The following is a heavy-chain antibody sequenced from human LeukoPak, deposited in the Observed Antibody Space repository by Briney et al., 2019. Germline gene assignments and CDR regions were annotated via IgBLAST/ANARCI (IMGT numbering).Heavy chain of an antibody. CDR3: ATEFTIPGGHDAFDI. CDR2: FDPEDGET. CDR1: GYTLTELS. J-gene: IGHJ3*02. V-gene: IGHV1-24*01. Sequence: ASVKVSCKVSGYTLTELSMHWVRQAPGKGLEWMGGFDPEDGETIYAQKFQGRVTTTEDTSTDTAYMELSSLRSEDTAVYYCATEFTIPGGHDAFDIWGQGTMVTVSS. D-gene: IGHD2-15*01.